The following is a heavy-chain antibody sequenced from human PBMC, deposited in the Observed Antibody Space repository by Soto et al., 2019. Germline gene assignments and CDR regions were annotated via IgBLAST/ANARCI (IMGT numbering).Heavy chain of an antibody. Sequence: SETLSLTCAVYGGSFSGYYWSWIRQPPGKGLEWIGEINHSGSTNYNPSLKSRVTISVDTSKNQFSLKLSSVTAADTAVYYCARVGIAARPVDYWGQGTLVTVSS. V-gene: IGHV4-34*01. J-gene: IGHJ4*02. D-gene: IGHD6-6*01. CDR2: INHSGST. CDR1: GGSFSGYY. CDR3: ARVGIAARPVDY.